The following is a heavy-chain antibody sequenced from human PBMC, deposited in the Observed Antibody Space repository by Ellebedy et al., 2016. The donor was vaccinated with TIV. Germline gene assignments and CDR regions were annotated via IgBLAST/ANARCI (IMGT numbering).Heavy chain of an antibody. Sequence: AASVKVSCKASGYTFTSYGISWVRQAPGQGLEWMGWISAYNGNTNYAQKLQGRVTMTTDTSTSTAYMELRSLRSDDTAVYYCARDRRVWGSYRSQTGDYWGQGTLVTVSS. CDR3: ARDRRVWGSYRSQTGDY. J-gene: IGHJ4*02. V-gene: IGHV1-18*01. CDR2: ISAYNGNT. D-gene: IGHD3-16*02. CDR1: GYTFTSYG.